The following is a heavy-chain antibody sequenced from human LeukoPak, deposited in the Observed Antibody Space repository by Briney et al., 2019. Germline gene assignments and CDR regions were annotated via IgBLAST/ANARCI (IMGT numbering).Heavy chain of an antibody. D-gene: IGHD3-9*01. CDR2: ISYDGSNK. CDR3: ARSYYDVLTGYGEVDF. J-gene: IGHJ4*02. Sequence: GGSLRLSCAASGFTFSNYAMHWVRQAPGKGLEWVAVISYDGSNKYYADSVKGRFTISRDNSKNTLYLQMNSLRAEDTAVYYCARSYYDVLTGYGEVDFWGQGTLDTVSS. CDR1: GFTFSNYA. V-gene: IGHV3-30*04.